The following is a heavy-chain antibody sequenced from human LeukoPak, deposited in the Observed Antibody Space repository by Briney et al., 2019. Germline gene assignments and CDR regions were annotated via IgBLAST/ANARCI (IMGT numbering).Heavy chain of an antibody. CDR2: IKQDGSGQ. CDR3: ARSYGHSIDY. V-gene: IGHV3-7*01. CDR1: GLTFRNFW. J-gene: IGHJ4*02. Sequence: GGSLRLSCAASGLTFRNFWMCWVRQAPRKGLEWVATIKQDGSGQYYVDSVKGRFTISRDNAQNSLYLQMNNLRAEDTAVYYCARSYGHSIDYWGQGTLVTVSS. D-gene: IGHD3-10*01.